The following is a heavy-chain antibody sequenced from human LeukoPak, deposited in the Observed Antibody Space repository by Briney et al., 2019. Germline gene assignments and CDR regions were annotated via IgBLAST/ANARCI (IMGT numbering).Heavy chain of an antibody. CDR1: GFVFSDYT. J-gene: IGHJ4*02. CDR3: ARAIRDPDER. Sequence: GGSLRLSCAASGFVFSDYTMHWFRQAPGEGLEWVAVISSDGGTKYYADSAKGRFPISRDNSKNTLYLQMHNLRSEDTAVYCCARAIRDPDERWGQGTLVTVSS. V-gene: IGHV3-30*03. CDR2: ISSDGGTK. D-gene: IGHD1-1*01.